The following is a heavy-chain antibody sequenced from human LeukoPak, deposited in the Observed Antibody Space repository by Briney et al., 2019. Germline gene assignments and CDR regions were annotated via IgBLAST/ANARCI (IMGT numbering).Heavy chain of an antibody. CDR2: ISGSGGST. Sequence: AGGSLRLSCAASGFTFSSYGMSWVRQAPGKGLEWVSAISGSGGSTYYADSVKGRFTISRDNSKNTLYLQMNSLRAEDTAVYYCARPTYETSGYYPGAFDYWGQGTLVTVSS. CDR3: ARPTYETSGYYPGAFDY. D-gene: IGHD3-22*01. CDR1: GFTFSSYG. J-gene: IGHJ4*02. V-gene: IGHV3-23*01.